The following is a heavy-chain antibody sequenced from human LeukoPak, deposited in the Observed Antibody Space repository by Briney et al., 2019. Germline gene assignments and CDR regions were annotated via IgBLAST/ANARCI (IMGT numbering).Heavy chain of an antibody. V-gene: IGHV3-49*03. Sequence: GGALRLSCIASVFTFGDYVMSWFRQAPGKGLEWVGFIRSKTYGGTTEYAACVKGRFTISRDDSKSIDYLQMNRLKTDDTAVYYCPSAGKSPYYDFWSGYHWGQGTMVTVSS. J-gene: IGHJ4*02. CDR2: IRSKTYGGTT. CDR3: PSAGKSPYYDFWSGYH. CDR1: VFTFGDYV. D-gene: IGHD3-3*01.